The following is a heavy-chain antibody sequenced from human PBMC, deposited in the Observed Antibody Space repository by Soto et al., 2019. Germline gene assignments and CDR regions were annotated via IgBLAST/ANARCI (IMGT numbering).Heavy chain of an antibody. CDR3: ARTYSSSGGLNWFDP. CDR2: IYYSGST. CDR1: GGSISSGDYY. Sequence: PSVTLSLTCTVSGGSISSGDYYWSWIRQPPGKGLEWIGYIYYSGSTYYNPSLKSRVTISVDTSKNQFSLKLSSVTAADTAVYYCARTYSSSGGLNWFDPWGQGTLVTVSS. V-gene: IGHV4-30-4*01. D-gene: IGHD6-13*01. J-gene: IGHJ5*02.